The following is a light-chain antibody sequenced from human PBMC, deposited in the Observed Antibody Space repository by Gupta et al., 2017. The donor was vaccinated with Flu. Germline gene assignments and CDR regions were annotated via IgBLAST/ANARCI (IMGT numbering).Light chain of an antibody. CDR3: QAWDSSTL. Sequence: SYELTQPLSVSVSPGQTASITCSGDKLGDKYACWYQQKPGQSPVLVIYQDSKRPSGIPERFSGSNSGNTATLTISGTQAMDEADYYCQAWDSSTLFGGGTKLTVL. J-gene: IGLJ2*01. CDR2: QDS. V-gene: IGLV3-1*01. CDR1: KLGDKY.